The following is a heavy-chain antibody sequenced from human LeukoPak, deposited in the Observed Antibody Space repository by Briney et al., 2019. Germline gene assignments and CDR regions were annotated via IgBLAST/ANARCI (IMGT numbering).Heavy chain of an antibody. CDR3: AGVY. J-gene: IGHJ4*02. CDR1: GLTLSSYW. Sequence: PGGSLRLSCAASGLTLSSYWMRWVRQAPGKGLEWVAYIKPDGSEKDYVDSVEGRFTISRHNAKNSLYLQMNSLRAEDTAVYYCAGVYWGQGTLVTVSS. CDR2: IKPDGSEK. V-gene: IGHV3-7*01.